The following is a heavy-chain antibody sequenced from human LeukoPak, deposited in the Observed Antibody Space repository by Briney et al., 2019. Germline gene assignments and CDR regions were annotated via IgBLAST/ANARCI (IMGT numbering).Heavy chain of an antibody. J-gene: IGHJ1*01. Sequence: GGSLRLPCAASGFIFSNNWMHWVRQTPGKGLEWVSRITPDGTGATYADSVKGRFTIFRDNAQNTVYLQMNSLRVEDTAVYYCVRDLQVWELQYWGQGTLVTVPS. CDR2: ITPDGTGA. CDR3: VRDLQVWELQY. CDR1: GFIFSNNW. D-gene: IGHD1-26*01. V-gene: IGHV3-74*01.